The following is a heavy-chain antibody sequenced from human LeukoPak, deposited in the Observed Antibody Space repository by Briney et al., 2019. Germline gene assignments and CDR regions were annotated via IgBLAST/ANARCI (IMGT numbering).Heavy chain of an antibody. Sequence: ASVKVSFKSSVYTFTYYYMHWVRQPPGQGLEGMGIINPSSGSTSYEQKFQGRVTITMDTSTRKVYMDVSSLRSDDTAVYYCATIAASDAEYFQHWGQGTLVTVSS. CDR2: INPSSGST. CDR1: VYTFTYYY. V-gene: IGHV1-46*01. J-gene: IGHJ1*01. CDR3: ATIAASDAEYFQH. D-gene: IGHD6-6*01.